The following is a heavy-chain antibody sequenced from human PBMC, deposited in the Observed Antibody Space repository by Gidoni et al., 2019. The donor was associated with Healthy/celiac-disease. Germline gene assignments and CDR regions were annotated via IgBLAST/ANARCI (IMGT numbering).Heavy chain of an antibody. V-gene: IGHV4-61*02. CDR1: GGSISSGSYY. J-gene: IGHJ4*02. Sequence: QVQLQESGPGLVKPSQTLSLTCTVSGGSISSGSYYWSWIRQPAGKGLEWIGRIYTSGSTNYNPSLKSRVTISVDTSKNQFSLKLSSVTAADTAVYYCARGIRHAYCGGDCWVDYWGQGTLVTVSS. CDR3: ARGIRHAYCGGDCWVDY. CDR2: IYTSGST. D-gene: IGHD2-21*02.